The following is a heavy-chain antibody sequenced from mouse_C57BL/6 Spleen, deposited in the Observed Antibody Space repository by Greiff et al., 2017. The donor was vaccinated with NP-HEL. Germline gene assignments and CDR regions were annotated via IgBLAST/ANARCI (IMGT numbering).Heavy chain of an antibody. J-gene: IGHJ2*01. D-gene: IGHD3-2*02. V-gene: IGHV1-19*01. CDR1: GYTFTDYY. CDR3: ARLRAAQATDDYFDY. Sequence: EVQLQQSGPVLVKPGASVKMSCKASGYTFTDYYMNWVKQSHGKSLEWIGVINPYNGGTSYNQKFKGKATLTVDKSSSTAYMELNSLTSEDSAVYYCARLRAAQATDDYFDYWGQGTTLTVSS. CDR2: INPYNGGT.